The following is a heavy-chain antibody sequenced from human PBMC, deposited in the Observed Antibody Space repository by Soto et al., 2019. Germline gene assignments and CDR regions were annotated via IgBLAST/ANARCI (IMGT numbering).Heavy chain of an antibody. CDR1: GFTFRSYW. J-gene: IGHJ4*02. CDR2: INSDGSST. CDR3: ASGGSSLNFDS. V-gene: IGHV3-74*01. Sequence: EVQLVESGGGLVQPGGSLRLSCAASGFTFRSYWMQWVRQAPGKGLVWVSWINSDGSSTSYADSVKGRFTISRDNAKNTLYLQMNSLRAEDTAEYYCASGGSSLNFDSWGQGTLVTVSS. D-gene: IGHD6-6*01.